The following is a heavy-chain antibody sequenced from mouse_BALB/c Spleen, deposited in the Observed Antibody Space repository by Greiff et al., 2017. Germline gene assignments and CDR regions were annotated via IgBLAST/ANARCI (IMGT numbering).Heavy chain of an antibody. V-gene: IGHV1-82*01. CDR3: ASYYYGSSPYAMDY. J-gene: IGHJ4*01. CDR2: IYPGDGDT. D-gene: IGHD1-1*01. Sequence: QVQLQQSGPELVKPGASVKISCKASGYAFSSSWMNWVKQRPGQGLEWIGRIYPGDGDTNYNGKFKGKATLTADKSSSTAYMQLSSLTSVDSAVYFCASYYYGSSPYAMDYWGQGTSVTVSS. CDR1: GYAFSSSW.